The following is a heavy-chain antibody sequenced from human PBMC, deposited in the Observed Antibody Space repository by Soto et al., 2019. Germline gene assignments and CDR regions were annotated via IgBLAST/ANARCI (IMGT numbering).Heavy chain of an antibody. CDR1: GFTFVDYS. CDR3: ARARGYSFAVGMDV. D-gene: IGHD5-18*01. V-gene: IGHV3-21*01. CDR2: ISPSGSYI. Sequence: PGGSLRLSCVASGFTFVDYSMNWVRQAPGKGLEWVSSISPSGSYISYADSVKGRFTISRDNTKNSVYLHMNSLRADDSAVYYCARARGYSFAVGMDVWGQGTTVTVSS. J-gene: IGHJ6*02.